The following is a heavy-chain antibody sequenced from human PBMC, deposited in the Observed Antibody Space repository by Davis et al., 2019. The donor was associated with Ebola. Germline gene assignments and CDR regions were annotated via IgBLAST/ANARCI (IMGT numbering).Heavy chain of an antibody. J-gene: IGHJ6*02. V-gene: IGHV3-23*01. CDR1: GFSFRDYR. D-gene: IGHD2-15*01. CDR3: ARASLVVAADYYYGMDV. Sequence: GESLKISCEASGFSFRDYRICWVRQAPGKGLEWVSAISGSGGSTYYADSVKGRFTISRHNSKNTLYLQMNSLRAEDTAVYYCARASLVVAADYYYGMDVWGQGTTVTVSS. CDR2: ISGSGGST.